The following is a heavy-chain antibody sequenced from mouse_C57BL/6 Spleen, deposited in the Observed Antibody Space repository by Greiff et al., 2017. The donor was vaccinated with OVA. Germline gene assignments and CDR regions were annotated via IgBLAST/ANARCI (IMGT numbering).Heavy chain of an antibody. CDR1: GFTFSDYG. V-gene: IGHV5-17*01. CDR2: ISSGSSTI. D-gene: IGHD1-1*02. Sequence: EVKLMESGGGLVKPGGSLKLSCAASGFTFSDYGMHWVRQAPEKGLEWVAYISSGSSTIYYADTVKGRFTISRDNAKNTLFLQMTRLRSEDTAMYYGARPKSYGKTWYFDVWGTGTTVTVSS. CDR3: ARPKSYGKTWYFDV. J-gene: IGHJ1*03.